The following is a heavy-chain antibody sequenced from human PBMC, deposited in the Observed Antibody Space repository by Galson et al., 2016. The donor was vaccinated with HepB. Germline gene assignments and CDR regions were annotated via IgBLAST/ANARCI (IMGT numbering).Heavy chain of an antibody. CDR1: GASISSGHDY. CDR3: ARERAQWELLYYFDS. CDR2: IYSNGYT. J-gene: IGHJ4*02. V-gene: IGHV4-61*02. D-gene: IGHD1-26*01. Sequence: PLSLTCTVTGASISSGHDYWSWIRQTAGKGLEWIGRIYSNGYTNYDPSLKSRVVISIDMSKNQFSLNLTSVTTADTAVYYCARERAQWELLYYFDSWGPGKVVTVAS.